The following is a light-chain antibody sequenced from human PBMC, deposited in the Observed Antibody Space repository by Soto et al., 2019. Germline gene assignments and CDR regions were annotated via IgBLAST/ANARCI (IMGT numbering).Light chain of an antibody. V-gene: IGLV2-14*01. CDR1: SSDVGGYNY. CDR2: DVS. CDR3: SSYTSSSTYVV. J-gene: IGLJ2*01. Sequence: QSVLTQPASVSGSPGQSITISCTGTSSDVGGYNYVSWYQQHPGKALKLMIYDVSNRPSGVSNRFSGSKSGNTASLTISGLQAEDEADYYCSSYTSSSTYVVFGGGTQLTVL.